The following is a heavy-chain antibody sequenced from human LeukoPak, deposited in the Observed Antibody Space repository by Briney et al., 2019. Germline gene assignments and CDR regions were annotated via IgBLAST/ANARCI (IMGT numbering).Heavy chain of an antibody. J-gene: IGHJ4*02. CDR1: GYTFTGYY. CDR2: INPNSGGT. CDR3: ASSPLDYYDSSGYYLNIDY. Sequence: ASVKVSCKASGYTFTGYYMHWVRQAPGQGLEWMGRINPNSGGTNYAQKFQGRVTVTRDTSISTAYMELSRLRSDDTAVYYCASSPLDYYDSSGYYLNIDYWGQGTLVTVSS. V-gene: IGHV1-2*06. D-gene: IGHD3-22*01.